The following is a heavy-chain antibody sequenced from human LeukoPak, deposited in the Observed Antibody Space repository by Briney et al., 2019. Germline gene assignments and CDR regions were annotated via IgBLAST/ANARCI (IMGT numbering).Heavy chain of an antibody. CDR2: INSDGSST. V-gene: IGHV3-74*01. CDR3: ARVEEMATRGVDY. CDR1: GFTFSSYW. D-gene: IGHD5-24*01. Sequence: GGSLRLSCAASGFTFSSYWMHWVRHAPGKGLVWVSRINSDGSSTSYADSVKGRFTISRDNAKNTLYLQMNSLRAEDTAVYYCARVEEMATRGVDYWGQGTLVTVSS. J-gene: IGHJ4*02.